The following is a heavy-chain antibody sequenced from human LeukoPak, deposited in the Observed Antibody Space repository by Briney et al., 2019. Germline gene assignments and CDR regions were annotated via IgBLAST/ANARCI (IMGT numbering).Heavy chain of an antibody. Sequence: LSLTCTVSGGSISSGTYYWSWIRQPAGKGLEWIGRVYTSGNTNCNPSLKSRVAISVDTYNNQFSLQLSSVTAADTAVYYCASTIQHAFDSWGQGTMVAVSS. D-gene: IGHD2-2*01. CDR2: VYTSGNT. CDR3: ASTIQHAFDS. CDR1: GGSISSGTYY. J-gene: IGHJ3*02. V-gene: IGHV4-61*02.